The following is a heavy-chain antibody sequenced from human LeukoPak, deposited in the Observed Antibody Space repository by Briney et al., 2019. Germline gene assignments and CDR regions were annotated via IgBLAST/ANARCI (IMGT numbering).Heavy chain of an antibody. V-gene: IGHV3-30*18. CDR2: ISYDGSNK. J-gene: IGHJ4*02. D-gene: IGHD5-18*01. CDR3: AKTSTAMVSPFDY. CDR1: GYSFSSYG. Sequence: GRSLRLSCAASGYSFSSYGMHWVRQAPGKGLEWVAVISYDGSNKYYADSVKGRFTISRDNSKSTLYLQMDSLRAEDTALYYCAKTSTAMVSPFDYWGQGTLVTVSS.